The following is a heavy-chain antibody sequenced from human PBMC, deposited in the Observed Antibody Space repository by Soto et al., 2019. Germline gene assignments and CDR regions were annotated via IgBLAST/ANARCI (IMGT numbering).Heavy chain of an antibody. J-gene: IGHJ4*02. Sequence: GGSLRLSCAASGFTFSSYSMNWVRQAPGKGLEWVSSISSSSSYIYYADSVKGRFTISRDNAKNSLYLQMNSLRAEDTAVYYCARVSDIVAMNLDYWGQGTLVTVSS. V-gene: IGHV3-21*01. D-gene: IGHD5-12*01. CDR1: GFTFSSYS. CDR3: ARVSDIVAMNLDY. CDR2: ISSSSSYI.